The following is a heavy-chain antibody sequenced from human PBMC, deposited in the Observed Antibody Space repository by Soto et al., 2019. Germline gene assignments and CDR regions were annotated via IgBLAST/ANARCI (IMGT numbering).Heavy chain of an antibody. Sequence: QITLKESGPTLVKPTQTLTLTCTFSGFSLSISGVGVGWIRQPPGKALEWLALIYWDGDQRYSPSLKSRLTITKDTSKNQVVLTRTNMDPVDTGTYYCVYTPDGADGSSWPLRAEYFQHWGQGTLVTVSS. J-gene: IGHJ1*01. V-gene: IGHV2-5*02. CDR2: IYWDGDQ. CDR3: VYTPDGADGSSWPLRAEYFQH. D-gene: IGHD6-13*01. CDR1: GFSLSISGVG.